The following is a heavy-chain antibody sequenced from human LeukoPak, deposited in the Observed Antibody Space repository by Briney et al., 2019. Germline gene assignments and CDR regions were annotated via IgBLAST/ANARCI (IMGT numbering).Heavy chain of an antibody. CDR2: IRGSGGTT. V-gene: IGHV3-23*01. CDR3: AELGITMIGGV. J-gene: IGHJ6*04. Sequence: GGTLRLSCAASGFTFSSYGMSWVRQAPGKGLEWVSAIRGSGGTTFYADSVKGRFTISRDNAKNSLYLQMNSLRAEDTAVYYCAELGITMIGGVWGKGTTVTISS. D-gene: IGHD3-10*02. CDR1: GFTFSSYG.